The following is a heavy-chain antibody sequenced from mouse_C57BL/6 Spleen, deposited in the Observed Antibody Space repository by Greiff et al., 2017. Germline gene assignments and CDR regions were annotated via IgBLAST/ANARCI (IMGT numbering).Heavy chain of an antibody. CDR1: GYTFTSYW. J-gene: IGHJ3*01. CDR3: ARDCSSYGFAY. V-gene: IGHV1-50*01. Sequence: QVQLQQPGAELVKPGASVKLSCKASGYTFTSYWMQWVKQRPGQGLEWIGEIDPSDSYTNYNQKFKGKATLTVDTSSSTAYMQLSSLTSEDSAVYYCARDCSSYGFAYWGQGTLVTVSA. CDR2: IDPSDSYT. D-gene: IGHD1-1*01.